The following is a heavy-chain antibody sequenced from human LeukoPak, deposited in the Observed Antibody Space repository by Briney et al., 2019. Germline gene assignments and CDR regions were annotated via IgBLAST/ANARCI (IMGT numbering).Heavy chain of an antibody. Sequence: GASVKVSCKASGYTFTGYYMHWVRQAPGQGLEWMGWMNPNSGNTGYAQKFQGRVTITRNTSISTAYMELSSLRSEDTAVYYCARAGLFDYYDSSGYYFYYFDYWGQGTLVTVSS. D-gene: IGHD3-22*01. CDR1: GYTFTGYY. V-gene: IGHV1-8*03. CDR3: ARAGLFDYYDSSGYYFYYFDY. J-gene: IGHJ4*02. CDR2: MNPNSGNT.